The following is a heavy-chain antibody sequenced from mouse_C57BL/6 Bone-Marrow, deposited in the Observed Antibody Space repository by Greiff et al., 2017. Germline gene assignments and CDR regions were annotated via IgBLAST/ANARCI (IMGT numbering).Heavy chain of an antibody. CDR1: GFTFSDAW. CDR2: IRNKANNHAT. Sequence: EVKVEESGGGLVQPGGSMKLSCAASGFTFSDAWMDWVRQSPEKGLEWVAEIRNKANNHATYYAESVKGRFTISRDDSKSSVYLQMNSLRAEDTGIYYCTRHGSSVYYFDYWGQGTTLTVSS. J-gene: IGHJ2*01. CDR3: TRHGSSVYYFDY. D-gene: IGHD1-1*01. V-gene: IGHV6-6*01.